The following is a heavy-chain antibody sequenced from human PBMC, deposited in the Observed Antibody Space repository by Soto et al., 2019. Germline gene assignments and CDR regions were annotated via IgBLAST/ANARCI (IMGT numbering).Heavy chain of an antibody. CDR1: GGSITSYN. V-gene: IGHV4-59*01. Sequence: SETLSLTCTVSGGSITSYNWNWIRQPPGKGLEWIGYIYFSGSTNYNPSLESRVTISVDTSRYHFSLKLNSVTAADTAVYYCALGAGGVFHSWGKGTLVTVSS. J-gene: IGHJ4*02. D-gene: IGHD6-13*01. CDR2: IYFSGST. CDR3: ALGAGGVFHS.